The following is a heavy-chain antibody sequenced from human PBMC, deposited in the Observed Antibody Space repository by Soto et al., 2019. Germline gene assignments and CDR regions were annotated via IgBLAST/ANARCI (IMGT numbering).Heavy chain of an antibody. CDR3: APSRLTIFGPLDV. J-gene: IGHJ6*02. D-gene: IGHD3-3*01. CDR2: INANSGGT. Sequence: ASVKVSCKASGYTFIGYYMHWVRKAPGQGLEWMGWINANSGGTNYAQKFKGRVTMTRDTSTSTAYMDLSSLRSDDTAVYYCAPSRLTIFGPLDVWGQGTTVTVSS. CDR1: GYTFIGYY. V-gene: IGHV1-2*02.